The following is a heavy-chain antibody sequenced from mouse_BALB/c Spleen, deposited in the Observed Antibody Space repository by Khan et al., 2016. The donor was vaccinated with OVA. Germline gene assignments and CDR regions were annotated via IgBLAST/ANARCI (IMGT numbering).Heavy chain of an antibody. CDR2: INPTSGYT. Sequence: QVQLQQSGAELAKPGASVKMSCKASGYTFTSYWMHWLKQRPGQGLEWIGYINPTSGYTDYNQKFKDKATLTADKSSSTAYMQLSSLTSDDSAVYYCARDRSDYWGQGTALTVSS. CDR1: GYTFTSYW. J-gene: IGHJ2*01. CDR3: ARDRSDY. V-gene: IGHV1-7*01.